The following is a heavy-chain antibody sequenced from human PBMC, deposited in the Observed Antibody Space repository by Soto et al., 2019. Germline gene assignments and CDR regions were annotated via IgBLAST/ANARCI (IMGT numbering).Heavy chain of an antibody. CDR3: ARGGYSSDYYYYYGMDV. CDR1: GGSISSGGYS. J-gene: IGHJ6*02. Sequence: QLQLQESGSGLVKPSQTLSLTCAVSGGSISSGGYSWSWIRQPPGKGLEWIGYIFHSGSTYYKPSLKSRVTITVDRSKNQFSLKLSSVTAADTAVYYCARGGYSSDYYYYYGMDVWGQGTTVTVSS. D-gene: IGHD5-18*01. V-gene: IGHV4-30-2*01. CDR2: IFHSGST.